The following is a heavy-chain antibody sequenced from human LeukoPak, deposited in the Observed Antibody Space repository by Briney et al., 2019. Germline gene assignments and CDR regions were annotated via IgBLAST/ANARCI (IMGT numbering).Heavy chain of an antibody. CDR1: GYTFTSYG. CDR2: ISAYNGNT. Sequence: ASVKVSCKASGYTFTSYGISWVRQAPGQGLEWMGWISAYNGNTNYAQKLQGRVTMTTDTSTSTAYMELRSLRSDDMAVYYCARAAGPSDYYYYMDVWGKGTTVTISS. J-gene: IGHJ6*03. CDR3: ARAAGPSDYYYYMDV. V-gene: IGHV1-18*03.